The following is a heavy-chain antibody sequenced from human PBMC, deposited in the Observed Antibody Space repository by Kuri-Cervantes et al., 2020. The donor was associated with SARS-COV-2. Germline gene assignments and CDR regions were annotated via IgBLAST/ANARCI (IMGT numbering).Heavy chain of an antibody. CDR2: ISGSGGST. CDR1: GFTFSSYA. CDR3: AKYLVCYYDSSGYCYELYYYYGMDV. Sequence: GGSLRLSCSASGFTFSSYAMSWVRQAPGKGLEWVAAISGSGGSTYYADSVKGRFTISRDNSKNTLYLQMNSLRAEDTAVYYCAKYLVCYYDSSGYCYELYYYYGMDVWGQGTTVTVSS. D-gene: IGHD3-22*01. J-gene: IGHJ6*02. V-gene: IGHV3-23*01.